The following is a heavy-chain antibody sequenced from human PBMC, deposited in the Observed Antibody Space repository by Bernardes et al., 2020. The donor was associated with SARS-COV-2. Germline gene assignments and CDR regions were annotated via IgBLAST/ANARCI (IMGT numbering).Heavy chain of an antibody. CDR1: GGSVSSGNW. D-gene: IGHD3-10*01. CDR2: IFHSGRT. J-gene: IGHJ3*02. Sequence: SETLSLTCAVSGGSVSSGNWWSCVLQPPGKGLEWIGAIFHSGRTTYNPSLKSRVTISVDKSQNQFSLRLTSVTAADTALYYCARESLAGVRGDQSTDAFDIWGQGTMVTVSS. V-gene: IGHV4-4*02. CDR3: ARESLAGVRGDQSTDAFDI.